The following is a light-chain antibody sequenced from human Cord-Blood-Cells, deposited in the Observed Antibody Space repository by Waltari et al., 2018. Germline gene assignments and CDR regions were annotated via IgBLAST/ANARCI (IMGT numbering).Light chain of an antibody. J-gene: IGKJ2*01. CDR3: QQYYSTPPYT. V-gene: IGKV4-1*01. Sequence: DIVMTQSPDSLAVSPGVRATINCKSSQSVLYSSNSKNYLAWYQQKPGQPPKLLIYWASTRESGVPDRFSGSGSGTDFTLTISSLQAEDVAVYYCQQYYSTPPYTFGQGTKLEIK. CDR2: WAS. CDR1: QSVLYSSNSKNY.